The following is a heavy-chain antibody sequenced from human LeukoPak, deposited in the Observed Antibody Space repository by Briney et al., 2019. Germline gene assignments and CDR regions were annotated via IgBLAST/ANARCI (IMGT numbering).Heavy chain of an antibody. V-gene: IGHV4-34*01. J-gene: IGHJ6*02. D-gene: IGHD2-2*01. Sequence: KPSETLSLTCAVYGGSFSGYYWSWIRQPPGKGLEWIGEINHSGSTNYNPSLKSRVTISVDTSKNQFSLKLSSVTAADTAVYYCARVPVSYYYGMDVWGQGTTVTVSS. CDR1: GGSFSGYY. CDR3: ARVPVSYYYGMDV. CDR2: INHSGST.